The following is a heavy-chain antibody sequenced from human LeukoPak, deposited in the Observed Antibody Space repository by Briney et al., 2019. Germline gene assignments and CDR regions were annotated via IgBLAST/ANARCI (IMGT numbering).Heavy chain of an antibody. V-gene: IGHV4-34*01. CDR2: INHSGNT. CDR1: GGSFSGYY. Sequence: SETLSLTCAVYGGSFSGYYWSWIRQPPGKGLEWIGEINHSGNTSYNPSLKSRVTISVDTSKNQFSLKLSSVTAADTAVYYCARVVVVVADGMDVWGKGTTVTVSS. J-gene: IGHJ6*04. D-gene: IGHD2-15*01. CDR3: ARVVVVVADGMDV.